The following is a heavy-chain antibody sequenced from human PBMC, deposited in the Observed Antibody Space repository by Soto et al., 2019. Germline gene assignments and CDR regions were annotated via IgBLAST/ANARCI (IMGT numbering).Heavy chain of an antibody. CDR1: GFTFDDYA. D-gene: IGHD2-15*01. J-gene: IGHJ6*02. CDR3: ARGRRVVAAASGYYGMDV. Sequence: GGSLRLSCAASGFTFDDYAMHWVRQAPGKGLEWVSGISWNSGSIGYADSVKGRFTISRDNAKNSLYLQMNSLRAEDTALYYCARGRRVVAAASGYYGMDVWGQGTTVTVSS. CDR2: ISWNSGSI. V-gene: IGHV3-9*01.